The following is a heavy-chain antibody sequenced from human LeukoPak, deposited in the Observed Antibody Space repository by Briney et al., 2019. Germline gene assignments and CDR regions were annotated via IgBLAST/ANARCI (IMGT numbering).Heavy chain of an antibody. Sequence: SETLSPTCTVSGYSITSYYCSWIRQPPRKGLEWIGYIFYSGNTDYNPSLKSRVTISVDTSRNQFSLKLDSVSAADTAVYYCARVFRRDGYFDYWGQGTLVTVSS. CDR3: ARVFRRDGYFDY. CDR2: IFYSGNT. D-gene: IGHD5-24*01. V-gene: IGHV4-59*01. J-gene: IGHJ4*02. CDR1: GYSITSYY.